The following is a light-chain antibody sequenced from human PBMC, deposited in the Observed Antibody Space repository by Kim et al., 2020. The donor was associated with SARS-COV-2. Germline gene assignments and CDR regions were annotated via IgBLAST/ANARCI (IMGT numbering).Light chain of an antibody. CDR2: RDD. V-gene: IGLV3-9*01. Sequence: SYELTQPLSVSVALGQTARITCGGANIGSKNVHWYQQKSGQPPVLVIYRDDHRPSGIPERFSGSNSGNTATLTISRAQAGDEADYYCQVWDNGPYVFGAGTKVTVL. CDR1: NIGSKN. CDR3: QVWDNGPYV. J-gene: IGLJ1*01.